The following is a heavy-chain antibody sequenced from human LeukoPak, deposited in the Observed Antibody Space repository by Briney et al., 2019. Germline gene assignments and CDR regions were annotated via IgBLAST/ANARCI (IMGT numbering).Heavy chain of an antibody. V-gene: IGHV1-8*01. CDR3: TRRRAAGD. D-gene: IGHD6-19*01. Sequence: ASVKVSCKASGYTFTNNDINRVRQATGQGIEWMGWVSPDSGDTGYAPNFRGRVTMTTDTSINTAYMELTSLTSEDTAIYYCTRRRAAGDWGQGTLVTVS. CDR2: VSPDSGDT. CDR1: GYTFTNND. J-gene: IGHJ4*02.